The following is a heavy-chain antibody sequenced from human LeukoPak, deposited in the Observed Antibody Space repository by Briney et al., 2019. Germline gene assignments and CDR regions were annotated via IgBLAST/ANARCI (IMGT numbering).Heavy chain of an antibody. CDR3: ARGSLVRGVITPTHY. Sequence: ASVKVPCKASGYTFTSYYMHWVRQAPGQGLEWMGIINPSGGSTSYAQKFQGRVTMTRDTSTSTVYMELSSLRSEDTAVYYRARGSLVRGVITPTHYWGQGTLVTVSS. CDR2: INPSGGST. D-gene: IGHD3-10*01. J-gene: IGHJ4*02. CDR1: GYTFTSYY. V-gene: IGHV1-46*01.